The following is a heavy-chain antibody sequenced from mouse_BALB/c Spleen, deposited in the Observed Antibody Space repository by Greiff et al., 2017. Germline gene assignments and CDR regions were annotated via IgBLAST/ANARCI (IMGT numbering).Heavy chain of an antibody. CDR2: IYPGNSDT. CDR1: GYSFTSYW. J-gene: IGHJ2*01. Sequence: EVQLQQSGTVLARPGASVKMSCKASGYSFTSYWMHWVKQRPGQGLEWIGAIYPGNSDTSYNQKFKGKAKLTAVTSASTAYMELSSLTNEDSAVYYCTRNYYGSSYFDYWGQGTTLTVSS. V-gene: IGHV1-5*01. CDR3: TRNYYGSSYFDY. D-gene: IGHD1-1*01.